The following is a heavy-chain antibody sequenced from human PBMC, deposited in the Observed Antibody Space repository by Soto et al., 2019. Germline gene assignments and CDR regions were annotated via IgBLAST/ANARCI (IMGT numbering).Heavy chain of an antibody. CDR2: IYYSGST. CDR1: GGSISSYY. J-gene: IGHJ4*02. Sequence: SETLSRTCTVAGGSISSYYWSWIRQHPGKGLEWIGCIYYSGSTNYNPSRKSRVTISVDTSKNQFSLKLSSVTAADTAVYYCASEGYPYGGNPFDYWRQGTLVTVP. CDR3: ASEGYPYGGNPFDY. V-gene: IGHV4-59*01. D-gene: IGHD4-17*01.